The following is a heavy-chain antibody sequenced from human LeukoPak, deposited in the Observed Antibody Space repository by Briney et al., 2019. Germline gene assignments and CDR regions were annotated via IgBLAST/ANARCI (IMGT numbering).Heavy chain of an antibody. V-gene: IGHV4-61*01. Sequence: SETLPLTCTVSGGSVSSGSYYWSWIRQPPGKGLEWIGYIYYSGSTNYNPSLKSRVTISVDTSKNQFSLKLSSVTAADTAVYYCARDRGFGEFFDYWGQGTLVTVSS. CDR2: IYYSGST. D-gene: IGHD3-10*01. CDR3: ARDRGFGEFFDY. J-gene: IGHJ4*02. CDR1: GGSVSSGSYY.